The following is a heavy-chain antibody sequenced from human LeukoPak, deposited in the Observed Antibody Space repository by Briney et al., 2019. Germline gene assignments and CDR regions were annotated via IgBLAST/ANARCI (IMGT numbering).Heavy chain of an antibody. CDR2: IYHSGST. CDR3: ARRAYSSGCYWFDP. Sequence: KPSETLSLTCTVSGGSISTYYWSSIRQPPGKGLEWIGYIYHSGSTNYNPSLKSRVTISVDTSKNQFSLNLSSVTAADTAVYYCARRAYSSGCYWFDPWGQGTLVTVPS. J-gene: IGHJ5*02. D-gene: IGHD6-19*01. CDR1: GGSISTYY. V-gene: IGHV4-59*08.